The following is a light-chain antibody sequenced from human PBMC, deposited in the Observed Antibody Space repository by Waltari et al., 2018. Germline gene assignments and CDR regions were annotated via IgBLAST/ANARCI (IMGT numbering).Light chain of an antibody. CDR2: EVA. V-gene: IGLV2-23*02. CDR1: TGDVGRYNL. J-gene: IGLJ2*01. Sequence: QSVLTQPASVSGSPGPSIPISCPGTTGDVGRYNLVPWFQQYPGKAPQLLLYEVAKRPSGISDRFSGSKSGNTASLTISGLQAEDEAEYHCCSYAGADSVIFGGGTRLTVL. CDR3: CSYAGADSVI.